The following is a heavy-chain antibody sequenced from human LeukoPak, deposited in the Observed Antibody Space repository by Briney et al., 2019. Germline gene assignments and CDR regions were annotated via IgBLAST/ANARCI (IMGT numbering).Heavy chain of an antibody. CDR3: ARDRRDGYNWDAFDM. CDR1: GFTFSTYT. Sequence: GGSLRLSCAASGFTFSTYTMNWVRQAPGKGLEWVSSISISSGYTAYADSLKGRFTVSRDNAKNSLFLQMSGLRAEDTAVYYCARDRRDGYNWDAFDMWGQGTMVTVSS. D-gene: IGHD5-24*01. CDR2: ISISSGYT. V-gene: IGHV3-21*01. J-gene: IGHJ3*02.